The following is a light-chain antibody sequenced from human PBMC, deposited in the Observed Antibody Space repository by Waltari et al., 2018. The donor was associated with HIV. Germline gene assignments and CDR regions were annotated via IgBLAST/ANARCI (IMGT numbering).Light chain of an antibody. CDR1: QSFLYSSNNKNY. CDR3: QHSGYT. J-gene: IGKJ2*01. Sequence: DIVMTKSPDSLAVSLGERATINCKSSQSFLYSSNNKNYLAWYQQKPGQPPKLLIYWASTRESGVPDRVSGSGSGTDVTLTISSLQAEDVAVYYCQHSGYTFGQGTKLEIK. CDR2: WAS. V-gene: IGKV4-1*01.